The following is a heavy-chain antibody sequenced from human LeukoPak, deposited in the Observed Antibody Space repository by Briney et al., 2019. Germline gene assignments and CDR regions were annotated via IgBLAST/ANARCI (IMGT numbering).Heavy chain of an antibody. Sequence: SETLSLTCTVSGGSISSSSYYWGWIRQPPGKGLEWIGSIYYSGSTYYNPSLKSRVTISVDTSKNQFSLKLSSVTAADTAIYYCAREQYYYDSSGYFRFDYWGQGTLVTVSS. CDR3: AREQYYYDSSGYFRFDY. CDR1: GGSISSSSYY. J-gene: IGHJ4*02. CDR2: IYYSGST. D-gene: IGHD3-22*01. V-gene: IGHV4-39*07.